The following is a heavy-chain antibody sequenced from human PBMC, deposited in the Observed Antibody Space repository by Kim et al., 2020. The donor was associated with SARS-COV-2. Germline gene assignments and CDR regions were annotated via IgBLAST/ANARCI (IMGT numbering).Heavy chain of an antibody. J-gene: IGHJ4*02. CDR2: ISDSGVRT. V-gene: IGHV3-23*01. CDR3: EASDY. Sequence: ISDSGVRTHYASSVKGRFTISRDNSKSTLCLQMSSLRAEDTAVYYCEASDYWGQGSLVTVSS.